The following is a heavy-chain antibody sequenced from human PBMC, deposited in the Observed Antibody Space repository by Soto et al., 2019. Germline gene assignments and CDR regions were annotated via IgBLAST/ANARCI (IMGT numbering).Heavy chain of an antibody. CDR2: INHSGST. Sequence: SETLSLTCAVYCGSFSCYYWSWIRQPPGKGLEWIGEINHSGSTNYNPSLKSRVTMSVDTSKNQFSLKLSSVTAADTAVYYCARLLRHNYYGMDVWGQGTTVTVSS. CDR1: CGSFSCYY. D-gene: IGHD2-15*01. CDR3: ARLLRHNYYGMDV. J-gene: IGHJ6*02. V-gene: IGHV4-34*01.